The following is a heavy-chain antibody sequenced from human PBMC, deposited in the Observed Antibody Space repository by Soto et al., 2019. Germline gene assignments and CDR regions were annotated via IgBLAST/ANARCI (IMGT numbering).Heavy chain of an antibody. J-gene: IGHJ4*02. CDR1: GDSFAGYW. D-gene: IGHD3-22*01. V-gene: IGHV5-10-1*01. CDR3: ARQIYDSDTGPNFQYYFDS. Sequence: PVESLKISGKGSGDSFAGYWITWVRQKPWKGLEWMGRIDPSDSQTYYSPSFRGHVTISVTKSITTVFLQWSSLRASDTAMYYCARQIYDSDTGPNFQYYFDSWGQGTPVTVSS. CDR2: IDPSDSQT.